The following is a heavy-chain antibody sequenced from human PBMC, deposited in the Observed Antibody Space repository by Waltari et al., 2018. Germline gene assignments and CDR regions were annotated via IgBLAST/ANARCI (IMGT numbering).Heavy chain of an antibody. CDR2: INHSGST. V-gene: IGHV4-34*01. Sequence: QVQLQQWGAGLLKPSETLSLTCAVYGGSFSGYYWSWIRQPPGKGLEWIGEINHSGSTNYNPSLKGGVTISVDTSKNQFSRKLGVVTAADTAVYYWAGTSYGSDPTYYWGQGTLVTVSS. CDR3: AGTSYGSDPTYY. CDR1: GGSFSGYY. D-gene: IGHD5-18*01. J-gene: IGHJ4*02.